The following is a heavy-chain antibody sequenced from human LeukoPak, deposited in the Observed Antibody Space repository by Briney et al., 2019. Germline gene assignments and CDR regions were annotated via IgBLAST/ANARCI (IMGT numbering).Heavy chain of an antibody. CDR1: GFTFSSYA. CDR3: AKDGRWDPTRHGETYYFDY. CDR2: ISYDGSNK. V-gene: IGHV3-30*18. Sequence: GGSLRLSCAASGFTFSSYAMHWVRQAPGKGLEWVAIISYDGSNKYYADSVKGRFTISRDDSKNTLYLQMNSLRAEDTAVYYCAKDGRWDPTRHGETYYFDYWGQGTLVTVSS. D-gene: IGHD4-23*01. J-gene: IGHJ4*02.